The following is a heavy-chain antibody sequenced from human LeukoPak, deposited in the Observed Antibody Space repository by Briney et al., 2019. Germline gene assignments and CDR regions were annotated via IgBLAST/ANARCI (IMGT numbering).Heavy chain of an antibody. J-gene: IGHJ4*02. D-gene: IGHD2-15*01. CDR1: GXTFSGYW. Sequence: GGSLRLSCAASGXTFSGYWMHWVRQAPGKGLVWVSLINSDGSSTIYSDSVKGRFTISRDNAKNTLYLQMNSLRVEDTAVYYCAKWGSDWGQGTLVTASS. CDR2: INSDGSST. V-gene: IGHV3-74*01. CDR3: AKWGSD.